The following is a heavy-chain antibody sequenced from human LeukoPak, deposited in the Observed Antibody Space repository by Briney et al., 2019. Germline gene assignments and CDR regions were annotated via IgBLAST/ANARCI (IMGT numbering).Heavy chain of an antibody. D-gene: IGHD3-10*01. V-gene: IGHV4-39*01. Sequence: SETLSLTCTVSGGSISSSSYYWGWIRQPPGKGLEWIGSIYYSGSTYYNPSLKSRVTISVDTSKNQFSLKLTSVTAADTAVYYCARLNILWFREDWGQGTLVTVSS. CDR1: GGSISSSSYY. CDR3: ARLNILWFRED. J-gene: IGHJ4*02. CDR2: IYYSGST.